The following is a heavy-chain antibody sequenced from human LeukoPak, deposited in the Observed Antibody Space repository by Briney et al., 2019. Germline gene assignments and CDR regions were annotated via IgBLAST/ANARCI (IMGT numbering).Heavy chain of an antibody. CDR2: ISGSGDST. Sequence: GGSLRLSCAASGFTFSKFAMSWVRQAPGRGLEWVSVISGSGDSTYYADFVRGQFTISRDNPKNMVYLQMNSLRAEDSAVYYCAKVSQESSNYYHDFWGQGTLLTVSS. V-gene: IGHV3-23*01. CDR1: GFTFSKFA. CDR3: AKVSQESSNYYHDF. D-gene: IGHD3-22*01. J-gene: IGHJ4*02.